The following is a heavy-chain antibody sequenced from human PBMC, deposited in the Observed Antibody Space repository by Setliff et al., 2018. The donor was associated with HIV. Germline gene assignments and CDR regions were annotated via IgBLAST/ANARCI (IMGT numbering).Heavy chain of an antibody. CDR3: AGRGLQAVAGGFDY. J-gene: IGHJ4*02. D-gene: IGHD6-19*01. Sequence: SETLSLTCTVSGGSISSSSYYWGWIRQPPGKGLEWIGSIYYSGSTYYTPSLKSRVTISVDTSKNQFSRKLSSVTAADTAVYYCAGRGLQAVAGGFDYWGQGTLVTVS. CDR1: GGSISSSSYY. CDR2: IYYSGST. V-gene: IGHV4-39*01.